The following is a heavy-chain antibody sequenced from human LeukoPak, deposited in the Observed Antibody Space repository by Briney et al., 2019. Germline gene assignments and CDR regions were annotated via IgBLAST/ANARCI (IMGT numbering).Heavy chain of an antibody. D-gene: IGHD4-23*01. CDR3: ARELGYGGNLGLDY. Sequence: SETLSLTCTVSGGSISSYYWSWIRQPPGKGLEWIGYIYYSGSTNYNPSLKSRVTISVDASKNQFSLKLSSVTAADTAVYYCARELGYGGNLGLDYWGQGTLVTVSS. CDR2: IYYSGST. J-gene: IGHJ4*02. V-gene: IGHV4-59*01. CDR1: GGSISSYY.